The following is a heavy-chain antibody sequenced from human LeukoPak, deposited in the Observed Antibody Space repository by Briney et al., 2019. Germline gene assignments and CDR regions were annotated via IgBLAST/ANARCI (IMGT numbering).Heavy chain of an antibody. Sequence: SETLSLTCAVYGGSFSGYYWSWIRQPPGKGLEWIGEINHSGSTNYNPSLKSRVTISVDTSKNQFSLKLSSVTAADTAVYYCARGYDSSGYHFDYWGQGNLVTVCS. CDR2: INHSGST. J-gene: IGHJ4*02. D-gene: IGHD3-22*01. V-gene: IGHV4-34*01. CDR1: GGSFSGYY. CDR3: ARGYDSSGYHFDY.